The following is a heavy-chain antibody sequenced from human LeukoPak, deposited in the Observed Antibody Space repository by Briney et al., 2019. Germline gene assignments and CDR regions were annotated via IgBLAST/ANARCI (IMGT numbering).Heavy chain of an antibody. CDR3: ARGCDDSSGHYQYYFDY. V-gene: IGHV4-34*01. Sequence: SVTLSLTCAVYGGSFSGYYWSWIRQPPGKGLEWIGEINHSGSTNYNPSLKSRVTISVDTSKNQFSLKLSSVTAADTAVYYCARGCDDSSGHYQYYFDYWGQGTLVTVCS. CDR1: GGSFSGYY. J-gene: IGHJ4*02. D-gene: IGHD3-22*01. CDR2: INHSGST.